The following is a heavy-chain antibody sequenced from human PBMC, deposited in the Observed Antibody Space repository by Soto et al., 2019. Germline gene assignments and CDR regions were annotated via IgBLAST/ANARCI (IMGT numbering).Heavy chain of an antibody. J-gene: IGHJ3*02. CDR2: IIPMFGTP. CDR1: GGSVNSHA. Sequence: QVQLEQSGAEVKKAGSSVKVSCKAFGGSVNSHAISWVRQAPGQGLEWMGGIIPMFGTPTYAQRFQAGVTISADESTSRVYLDLSSLRSEDTAMYYCARSRNVAEFNDYGGNYHGFDIWGQGTMVTVSS. CDR3: ARSRNVAEFNDYGGNYHGFDI. V-gene: IGHV1-69*01. D-gene: IGHD4-17*01.